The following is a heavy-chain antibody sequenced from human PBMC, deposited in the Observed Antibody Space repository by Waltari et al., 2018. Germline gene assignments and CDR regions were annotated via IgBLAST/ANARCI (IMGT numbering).Heavy chain of an antibody. V-gene: IGHV4-39*01. CDR2: IYYTGSA. D-gene: IGHD6-19*01. CDR3: ARPIAVAGTGDF. CDR1: GGSISSTRYY. J-gene: IGHJ4*02. Sequence: QLQLQESGPGLVKPSEPLSLTCSVSGGSISSTRYYWGWIRQPPGKGLEWIGSIYYTGSAYYNPSLKSRVTISVDTSKNQFSLKVSSVTAADTAVYYCARPIAVAGTGDFWGQGTLVTVSS.